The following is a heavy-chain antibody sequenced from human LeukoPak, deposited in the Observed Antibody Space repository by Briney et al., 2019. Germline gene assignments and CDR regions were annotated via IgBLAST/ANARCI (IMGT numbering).Heavy chain of an antibody. V-gene: IGHV1-69*05. Sequence: ASVKVSCKXSGGTFSSYAISWVRQAPGQGLEWMGRIIPIFGTANYAQKFQGRVTITTDESTSTAYMELSSLRSEDTAVYYCLVGATIDYYYYMDVWGKGTTVTVSS. CDR1: GGTFSSYA. CDR2: IIPIFGTA. CDR3: LVGATIDYYYYMDV. D-gene: IGHD1-26*01. J-gene: IGHJ6*03.